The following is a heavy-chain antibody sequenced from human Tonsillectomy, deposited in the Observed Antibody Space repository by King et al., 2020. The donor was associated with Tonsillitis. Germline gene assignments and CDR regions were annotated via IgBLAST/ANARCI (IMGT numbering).Heavy chain of an antibody. CDR2: INHRGST. D-gene: IGHD6-13*01. CDR3: ARAAYSSNWGCLDF. Sequence: VQLQQWGAGLLKPSETLSLTCVVYGGSFSGYSWSWIRQPPGKGLEWIGEINHRGSTNYNPSLTSRVTISVDTSKNQVSLKLTSVTAADTAVYYCARAAYSSNWGCLDFWGQGTLVTVSS. V-gene: IGHV4-34*01. CDR1: GGSFSGYS. J-gene: IGHJ4*02.